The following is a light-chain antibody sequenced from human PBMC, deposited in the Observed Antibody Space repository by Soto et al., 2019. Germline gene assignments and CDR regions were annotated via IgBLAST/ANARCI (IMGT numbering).Light chain of an antibody. CDR1: QSISSW. CDR3: QQYNSYPYT. CDR2: DAS. V-gene: IGKV1-5*01. J-gene: IGKJ2*01. Sequence: DIQMTQSPSTLSASVGDRVTITCRASQSISSWLAWYQQKPGKAPKLLIYDASSLESGVPSRFSGSGSGTEFTLTISSLQPDDFATSYCQQYNSYPYTFGQGNKLEIK.